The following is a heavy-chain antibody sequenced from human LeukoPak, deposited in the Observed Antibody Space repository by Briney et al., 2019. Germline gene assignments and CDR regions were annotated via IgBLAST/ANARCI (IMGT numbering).Heavy chain of an antibody. Sequence: GGSLRLSCAASEFTFSSYAMNWVRQAPGKRLEWVSSIIGSGRDTYYADSVKGRITISRDNSKNAVYLQMNSLRVDDTAVYYCARRDIVVVVSASDYWGQGTLVTVSS. J-gene: IGHJ4*02. CDR1: EFTFSSYA. V-gene: IGHV3-23*01. D-gene: IGHD2-15*01. CDR3: ARRDIVVVVSASDY. CDR2: IIGSGRDT.